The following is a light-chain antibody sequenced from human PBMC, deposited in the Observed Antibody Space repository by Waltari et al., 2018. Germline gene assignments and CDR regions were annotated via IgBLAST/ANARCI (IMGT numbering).Light chain of an antibody. CDR1: QSVISY. V-gene: IGKV3-11*01. CDR2: YAA. J-gene: IGKJ4*01. Sequence: EIVLTQSPATLSLSPGESATLSCRDSQSVISYLSWYQHKPGQAPRLLIYYAANRATGIPAMFSGSGSGTDFTLTISSLEPEDFAVYYCQQRSNWPRHTFGGGTKVEIK. CDR3: QQRSNWPRHT.